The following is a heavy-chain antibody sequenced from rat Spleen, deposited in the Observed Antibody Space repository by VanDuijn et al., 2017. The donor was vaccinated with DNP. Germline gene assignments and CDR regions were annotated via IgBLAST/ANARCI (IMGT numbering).Heavy chain of an antibody. J-gene: IGHJ2*01. Sequence: EVQLVESGGGLVQPGRSLKLSCAASGFTFSDYNMAWVRQAPKKGLEWVATIIYDGSRTYYRDSVKGRFTISRDNAKSTLYLQMDSLRSEDTATYYCATDRGSGYGYFDYWGQGVMVTVSS. V-gene: IGHV5S10*01. CDR2: IIYDGSRT. D-gene: IGHD4-3*01. CDR3: ATDRGSGYGYFDY. CDR1: GFTFSDYN.